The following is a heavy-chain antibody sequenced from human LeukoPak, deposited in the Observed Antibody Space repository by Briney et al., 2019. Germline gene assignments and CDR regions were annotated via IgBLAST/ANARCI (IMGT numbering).Heavy chain of an antibody. CDR2: ISGSGGST. J-gene: IGHJ4*02. CDR1: GFTFSSYA. Sequence: PGGSLSLSCAASGFTFSSYAMSWVRQAPGKGLEWVSAISGSGGSTYYADSVKGRFTISRDNSKNTLYLQMNNLRAEDTAVYYCATRQDAYFDYWGQGTLVTVSS. V-gene: IGHV3-23*01. CDR3: ATRQDAYFDY.